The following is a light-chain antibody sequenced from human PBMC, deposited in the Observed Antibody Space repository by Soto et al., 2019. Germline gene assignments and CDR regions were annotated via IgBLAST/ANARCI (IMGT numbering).Light chain of an antibody. CDR2: GAS. J-gene: IGKJ1*01. CDR3: QQFGNSART. CDR1: QSVSSTD. Sequence: EIVLTQSPGTLSLSPGERATLSCRASQSVSSTDLVWYQQKSGQAPRLLIYGASSRATGIPDRFSGSGSGTEFTLIISRLEPEDFAVYYCQQFGNSARTFGQGTEVEV. V-gene: IGKV3-20*01.